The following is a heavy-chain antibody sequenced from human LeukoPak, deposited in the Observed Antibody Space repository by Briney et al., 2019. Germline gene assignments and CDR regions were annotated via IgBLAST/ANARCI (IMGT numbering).Heavy chain of an antibody. Sequence: PGTSLRLSCEASGSTFISYLIHWVRPAPGKGLEWVALISKDGTRDWYATSVRGRFTISRDNSKNTVYLHMNSLRPEDTALYYCVRDAGTIPEVVNAHFDYWGQGTLVTVSS. CDR1: GSTFISYL. D-gene: IGHD1-14*01. V-gene: IGHV3-30-3*01. J-gene: IGHJ4*02. CDR2: ISKDGTRD. CDR3: VRDAGTIPEVVNAHFDY.